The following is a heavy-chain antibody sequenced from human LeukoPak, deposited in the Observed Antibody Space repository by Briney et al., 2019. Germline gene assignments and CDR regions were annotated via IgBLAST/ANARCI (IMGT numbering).Heavy chain of an antibody. CDR3: ARGEVVPAFLEYYYYMDV. CDR1: GGSFSGYY. Sequence: PSETLSLTCAVYGGSFSGYYWSWIRQPPGKGLEWIGEINHSGSTNYNPSLKSRVTISVDTSKNQFSLKLSSVTAADTAVYYCARGEVVPAFLEYYYYMDVWGKGTTVTVSS. J-gene: IGHJ6*03. D-gene: IGHD2-2*01. V-gene: IGHV4-34*01. CDR2: INHSGST.